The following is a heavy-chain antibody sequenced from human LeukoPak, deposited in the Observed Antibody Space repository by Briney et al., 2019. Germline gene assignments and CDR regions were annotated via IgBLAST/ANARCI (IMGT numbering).Heavy chain of an antibody. CDR3: ARGAIAGLDY. CDR1: GYSISSGYY. Sequence: PSETLSLTCTVSGYSISSGYYWGWIRQPPGKGLEWIGSIYHSGRTFYNPSLKSRVTISVDTSKNQFSLKLSSVTAADTAVYYCARGAIAGLDYWGQGTLVTVSS. V-gene: IGHV4-38-2*02. D-gene: IGHD6-13*01. CDR2: IYHSGRT. J-gene: IGHJ4*02.